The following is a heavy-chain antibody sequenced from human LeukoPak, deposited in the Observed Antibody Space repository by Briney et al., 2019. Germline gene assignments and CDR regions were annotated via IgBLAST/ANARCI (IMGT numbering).Heavy chain of an antibody. CDR2: ISSSSSYI. CDR1: GFTFSSYS. Sequence: GGSLRLSCAASGFTFSSYSMNWVRQAPGKGLEWVSSISSSSSYIYYADSVKGRFTISRDNAKNSLFLQMNSLRAEDTAVYYCARDSDFDSSGYYPYYYYYYKMDVWGQGTTVTVSS. CDR3: ARDSDFDSSGYYPYYYYYYKMDV. D-gene: IGHD3-22*01. J-gene: IGHJ6*02. V-gene: IGHV3-21*01.